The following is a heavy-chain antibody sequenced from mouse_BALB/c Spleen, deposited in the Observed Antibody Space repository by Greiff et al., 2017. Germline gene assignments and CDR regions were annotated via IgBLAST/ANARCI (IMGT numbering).Heavy chain of an antibody. CDR2: ISYSGST. J-gene: IGHJ1*01. Sequence: EVQLQESGPGLVKPSQSLSLTCTVTGYSITSDYAWNWIRQFPGNKLEWMGYISYSGSTSYNPSLKSRISITRDTSKNQFFLQLNSVTTEDTATYYCARGDRYDWYFDVWGAGTTVTVSS. D-gene: IGHD2-14*01. V-gene: IGHV3-2*02. CDR3: ARGDRYDWYFDV. CDR1: GYSITSDYA.